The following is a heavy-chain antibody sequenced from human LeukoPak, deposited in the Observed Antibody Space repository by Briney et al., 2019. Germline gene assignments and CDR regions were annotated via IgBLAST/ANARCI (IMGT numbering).Heavy chain of an antibody. Sequence: GGSLRLSCAASGFTFSNYWMHWVRQAPGKGLVWVSRINNDGSSTNNADSVKGRFTISRDNAKNTLYLQMNSLRAEDTAVYYCARGHGRAPWLAIRRAWFDPWGQGTLVTVSS. CDR1: GFTFSNYW. CDR2: INNDGSST. CDR3: ARGHGRAPWLAIRRAWFDP. V-gene: IGHV3-74*01. J-gene: IGHJ5*02. D-gene: IGHD2-2*02.